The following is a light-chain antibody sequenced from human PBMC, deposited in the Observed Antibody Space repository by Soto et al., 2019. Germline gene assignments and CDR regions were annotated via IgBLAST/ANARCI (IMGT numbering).Light chain of an antibody. CDR1: QSIHTS. V-gene: IGKV3-11*01. CDR2: DST. J-gene: IGKJ5*01. Sequence: VLTQSPATLSLSPGERATLYCRASQSIHTSLAWYQQKSGNPPRLVIYDSTLRANGVPDRFGGSRSGTEFTLTINSLEPEDFAVYYCQQRNVWPPITFGQGTRLEI. CDR3: QQRNVWPPIT.